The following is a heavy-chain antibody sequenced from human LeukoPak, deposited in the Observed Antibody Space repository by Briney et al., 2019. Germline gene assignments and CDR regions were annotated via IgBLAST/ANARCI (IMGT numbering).Heavy chain of an antibody. Sequence: GGSLRLSCAASGFTFSSYAMHWVRQAPGKGLEYVSAISSNGGSTYYANSVKGRFTISRDNPKNTLYLQMGSLRAEDMAVYYCARGDDYDYWGQGTLVTVSS. CDR2: ISSNGGST. J-gene: IGHJ4*02. V-gene: IGHV3-64*01. CDR1: GFTFSSYA. D-gene: IGHD5-12*01. CDR3: ARGDDYDY.